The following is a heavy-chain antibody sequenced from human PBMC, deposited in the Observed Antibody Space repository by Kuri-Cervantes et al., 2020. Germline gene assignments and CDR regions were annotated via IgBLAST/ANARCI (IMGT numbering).Heavy chain of an antibody. D-gene: IGHD3-22*01. J-gene: IGHJ4*02. V-gene: IGHV3-21*03. CDR3: AKLPGDNFGYFEY. CDR1: QFTFSIYT. Sequence: GESLKISCAASQFTFSIYTMNWVRQAPGKGLEWVSSISSSSSYIYYADSVKGRFTISRDNAKNSLYLQMNSLRAEDTAVYYCAKLPGDNFGYFEYWGQGTLVTVSS. CDR2: ISSSSSYI.